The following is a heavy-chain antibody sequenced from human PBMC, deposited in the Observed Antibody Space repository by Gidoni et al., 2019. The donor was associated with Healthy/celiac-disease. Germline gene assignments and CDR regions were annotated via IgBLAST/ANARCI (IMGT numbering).Heavy chain of an antibody. J-gene: IGHJ4*02. Sequence: QVQLVQSGAEVKKPGSSVKFSCKASGGTFSSYAISWVRQAPGQGLEWMGGIIPIFGTANYVKKFQGRGTITADEFPSTAYMEVSSLRSEDTAVYYCASGRGIGARGRLGYWGQGTLVTGSS. D-gene: IGHD6-6*01. V-gene: IGHV1-69*01. CDR2: IIPIFGTA. CDR3: ASGRGIGARGRLGY. CDR1: GGTFSSYA.